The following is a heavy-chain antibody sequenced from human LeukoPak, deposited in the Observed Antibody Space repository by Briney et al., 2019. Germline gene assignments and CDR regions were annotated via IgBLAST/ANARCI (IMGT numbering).Heavy chain of an antibody. Sequence: GGSLRPSCAASGFTFSDYYMSWIRQATGKGLEWVSYISSSGNTIYYADSVKGRFTISRDNAKNSLYLQMNSLRAEDTAVYYCARDFRAAFDPWGQGTLVTVSS. D-gene: IGHD3-10*01. J-gene: IGHJ5*02. V-gene: IGHV3-11*01. CDR1: GFTFSDYY. CDR2: ISSSGNTI. CDR3: ARDFRAAFDP.